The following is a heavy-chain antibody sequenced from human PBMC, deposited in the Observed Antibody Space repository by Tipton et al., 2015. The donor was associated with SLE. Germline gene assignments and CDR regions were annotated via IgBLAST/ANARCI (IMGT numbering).Heavy chain of an antibody. D-gene: IGHD6-19*01. CDR3: ARNKAVAGTAIEY. CDR1: GGSISSTSYF. J-gene: IGHJ4*02. V-gene: IGHV4-39*07. CDR2: IFYSGTT. Sequence: TLSLTCTVSGGSISSTSYFWGWIRQPPGKGLEWIGSIFYSGTTYYNLSLKSRVTISVDTSKNQFSLKLSSVTAADTALYYCARNKAVAGTAIEYWGPGTLVTVSS.